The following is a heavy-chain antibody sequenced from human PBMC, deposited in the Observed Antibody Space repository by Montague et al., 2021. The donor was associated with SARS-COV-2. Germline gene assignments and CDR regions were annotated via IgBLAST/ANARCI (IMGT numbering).Heavy chain of an antibody. Sequence: PALVKPTQTLTLTCTFSGFSLSTSGMCVSWIRQPPGKALEWLALIDWDDDKYYSTSLKTRLTISKDTSKNRVVLTMTNMDPVDTATYYCARIRAGSTYDAFDIWGQGTMVTVSS. D-gene: IGHD3-10*01. CDR1: GFSLSTSGMC. CDR3: ARIRAGSTYDAFDI. J-gene: IGHJ3*02. V-gene: IGHV2-70*01. CDR2: IDWDDDK.